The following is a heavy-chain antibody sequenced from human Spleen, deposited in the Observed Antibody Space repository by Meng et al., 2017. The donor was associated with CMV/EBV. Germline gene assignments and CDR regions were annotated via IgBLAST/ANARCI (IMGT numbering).Heavy chain of an antibody. J-gene: IGHJ4*02. D-gene: IGHD3-22*01. Sequence: KVSCKGSGYIFSTYWIGWVRQMPGKGLEWMGIIYPGDSDTRYSPSFQGQVTISADKSISTAYLQWSSLKASDTAMYYCATNYYDSSGYYLHFDYWGQGTLVTVSS. CDR1: GYIFSTYW. CDR3: ATNYYDSSGYYLHFDY. V-gene: IGHV5-51*01. CDR2: IYPGDSDT.